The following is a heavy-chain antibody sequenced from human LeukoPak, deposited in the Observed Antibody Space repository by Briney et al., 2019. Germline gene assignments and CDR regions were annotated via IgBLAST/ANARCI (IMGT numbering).Heavy chain of an antibody. D-gene: IGHD4-17*01. CDR2: IIPILGIA. CDR3: ARAWWGDYPFDY. CDR1: GGTFSSYA. J-gene: IGHJ4*02. V-gene: IGHV1-69*04. Sequence: SVKVSCKASGGTFSSYAISWVRQAPGQGLEWMGRIIPILGIANYAQKFQGRVTITADKSTSTAYMELSSLRSEDTAVYYCARAWWGDYPFDYWGQGALVTVSS.